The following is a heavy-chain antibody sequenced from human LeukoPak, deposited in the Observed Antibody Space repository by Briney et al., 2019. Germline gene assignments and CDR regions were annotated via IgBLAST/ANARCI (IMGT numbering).Heavy chain of an antibody. V-gene: IGHV3-30*18. J-gene: IGHJ4*02. CDR3: ANTLTGYSSGWYAAFDY. D-gene: IGHD6-19*01. CDR2: ISYDGSNK. CDR1: GFTFSSYG. Sequence: GGSLRLSCAASGFTFSSYGMHWVRQAPGKGLEWVAVISYDGSNKYYADSVKGRFTISRDNSKNTLYLQMNSLRAEDTAVYYCANTLTGYSSGWYAAFDYWGQGTLVTVSS.